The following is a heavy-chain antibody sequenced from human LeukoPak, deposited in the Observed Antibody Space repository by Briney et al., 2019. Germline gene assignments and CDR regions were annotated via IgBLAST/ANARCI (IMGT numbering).Heavy chain of an antibody. J-gene: IGHJ4*02. CDR2: TRYDGSNK. V-gene: IGHV3-30*02. CDR1: GFTFSNFG. Sequence: PGGSLRLSCAASGFTFSNFGIHWVRQTPGKGLEWVAFTRYDGSNKYYADSVKGRFTIFRDNSKNTLYLQINSLRAEDTAVYFCAKDLGTHSSSFYFDYWGQGTLVTVSS. D-gene: IGHD6-6*01. CDR3: AKDLGTHSSSFYFDY.